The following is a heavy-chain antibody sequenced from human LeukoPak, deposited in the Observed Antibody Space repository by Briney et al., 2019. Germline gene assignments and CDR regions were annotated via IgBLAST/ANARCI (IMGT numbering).Heavy chain of an antibody. D-gene: IGHD2-21*02. CDR3: TSWGDTTAEYFQR. CDR1: GFTLSSYG. CDR2: IWHDGSNK. V-gene: IGHV3-33*03. Sequence: GGSLRLSCTASGFTLSSYGMHWVRQAPGKGLEWVTVIWHDGSNKYYADSVKGRFTISRDNAQNSMYLQMNSLRVEDTAVYYCTSWGDTTAEYFQRWGQGTLVTVSS. J-gene: IGHJ1*01.